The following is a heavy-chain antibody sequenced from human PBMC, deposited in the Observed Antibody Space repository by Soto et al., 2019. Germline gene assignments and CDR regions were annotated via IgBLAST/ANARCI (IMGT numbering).Heavy chain of an antibody. D-gene: IGHD1-7*01. V-gene: IGHV4-59*08. Sequence: TSETLSLTCTVSGGSINSYYWSWIRQPPGKGLEWIGYIYYSGSTNYNPSPKSRVTISVDTSKNQFSLKLSSVTAADTAVYYCARHINTIGFKLELRPPSIDAFDIWGQGTMVTVSS. CDR3: ARHINTIGFKLELRPPSIDAFDI. J-gene: IGHJ3*02. CDR2: IYYSGST. CDR1: GGSINSYY.